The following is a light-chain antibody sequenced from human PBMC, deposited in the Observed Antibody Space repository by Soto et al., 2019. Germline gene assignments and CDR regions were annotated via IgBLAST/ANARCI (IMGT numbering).Light chain of an antibody. CDR3: QQSYSTPT. CDR2: AAS. CDR1: QSISSY. Sequence: DIQMTQSPSSLSASVVXRXXXXPRASQSISSYLNWYQQKPGKAPKLLIYAASSLQSGVPSRFSGSGSGTDFTLTISSLQPEDFATYYCQQSYSTPTFGQGTRLEIK. V-gene: IGKV1-39*01. J-gene: IGKJ5*01.